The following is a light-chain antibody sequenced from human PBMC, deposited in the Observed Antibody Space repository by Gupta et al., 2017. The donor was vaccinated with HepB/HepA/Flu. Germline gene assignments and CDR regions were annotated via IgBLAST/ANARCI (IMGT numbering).Light chain of an antibody. J-gene: IGKJ1*01. Sequence: EIVLTQSPGTLSLSPGERATLSCRASQSVSSSYLAWYQQKPGQAPRLLIYGASSSATGIPDRFTRTRSVTDFTLTISRLKPEDIAVYYCQLDCGSPWTFPHATKPKIK. CDR2: GAS. CDR1: QSVSSSY. CDR3: QLDCGSPWT. V-gene: IGKV3-20*01.